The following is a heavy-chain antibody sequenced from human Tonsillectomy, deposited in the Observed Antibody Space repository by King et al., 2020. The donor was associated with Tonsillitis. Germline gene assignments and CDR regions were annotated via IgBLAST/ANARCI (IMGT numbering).Heavy chain of an antibody. J-gene: IGHJ6*02. D-gene: IGHD1-26*01. Sequence: VQLVESGGGVVQPGRSLRLSCAASGFTFNSYGMHWVRQAPGKGLEWVAVIWYDGSNKYYEDSVKGRFTISRDNSKNTLYLQMNSLRAEDTAVYYCARASVPGIDYYYYGMDVWGQGTTDTVSS. V-gene: IGHV3-33*01. CDR1: GFTFNSYG. CDR2: IWYDGSNK. CDR3: ARASVPGIDYYYYGMDV.